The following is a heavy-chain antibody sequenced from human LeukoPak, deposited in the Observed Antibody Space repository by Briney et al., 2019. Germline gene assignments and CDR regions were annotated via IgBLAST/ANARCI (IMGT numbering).Heavy chain of an antibody. V-gene: IGHV3-23*01. CDR3: AKDPNWNLTRDY. CDR2: ISGSGGST. D-gene: IGHD1-1*01. Sequence: GGSLRLSCAASGFTFSSYAMRWVRQAPGKGLEWVSGISGSGGSTDYADSVKGRFTISRDNSKNTLYLQMNSLRAEDTAVYYCAKDPNWNLTRDYWGQGTLVTVSS. CDR1: GFTFSSYA. J-gene: IGHJ4*02.